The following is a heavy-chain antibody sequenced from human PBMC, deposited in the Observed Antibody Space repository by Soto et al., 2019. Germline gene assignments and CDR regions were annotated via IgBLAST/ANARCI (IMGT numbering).Heavy chain of an antibody. Sequence: ASVKVSCKASGYTFTSYGISWVRQAPGQGLEWMGWISAYNGNTNHAQKLQGRVTMTTDTSTSTAYMELRSLRSDDTAVYYCARVAWGVVPAADYYYYYMDVWGKGTTVTVSS. CDR2: ISAYNGNT. CDR1: GYTFTSYG. J-gene: IGHJ6*03. CDR3: ARVAWGVVPAADYYYYYMDV. V-gene: IGHV1-18*01. D-gene: IGHD2-2*01.